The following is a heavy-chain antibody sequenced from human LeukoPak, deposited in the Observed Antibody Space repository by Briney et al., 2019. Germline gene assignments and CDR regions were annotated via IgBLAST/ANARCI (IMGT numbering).Heavy chain of an antibody. D-gene: IGHD6-19*01. Sequence: GGSLRLSCAASGFTFSSDAMSWVRQAPGKGLEWVSVISGSGDNTYYADSVKGRFIISRDNSKNTLYLQMNSLRDEDTAVYYCAPGKWLPPYSQHWGQGTLVTVSS. J-gene: IGHJ1*01. CDR1: GFTFSSDA. CDR2: ISGSGDNT. CDR3: APGKWLPPYSQH. V-gene: IGHV3-23*01.